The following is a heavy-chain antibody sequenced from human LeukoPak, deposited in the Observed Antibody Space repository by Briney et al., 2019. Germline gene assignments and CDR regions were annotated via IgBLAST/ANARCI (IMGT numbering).Heavy chain of an antibody. J-gene: IGHJ3*02. CDR3: ARGGEMATRTKAFDI. D-gene: IGHD5-24*01. Sequence: GGSLRLSCAASGFTFSDYYMSWIRQAPGKGLEWVSYISSSGSTIYYADSVKGRFTISRDNAKNSLYLQINSLRAEDTAVYYCARGGEMATRTKAFDIWGQGTMVTVSS. V-gene: IGHV3-11*01. CDR1: GFTFSDYY. CDR2: ISSSGSTI.